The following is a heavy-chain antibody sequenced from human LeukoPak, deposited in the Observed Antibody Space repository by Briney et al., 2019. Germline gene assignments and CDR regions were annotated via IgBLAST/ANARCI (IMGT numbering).Heavy chain of an antibody. J-gene: IGHJ4*02. V-gene: IGHV4-34*01. CDR1: GGSFSGYY. CDR2: INHSGST. D-gene: IGHD6-19*01. CDR3: ARGSAGWYSIDY. Sequence: SETLSLTCAVYGGSFSGYYWSWIRQPPGKGLEWIGEINHSGSTNYNPSLKSRVTISVDTSKNQFSLKLSSVTAADTAVYYCARGSAGWYSIDYWGQGILVTVSS.